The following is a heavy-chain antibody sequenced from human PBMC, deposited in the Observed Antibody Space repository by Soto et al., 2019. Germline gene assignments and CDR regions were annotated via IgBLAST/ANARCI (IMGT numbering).Heavy chain of an antibody. J-gene: IGHJ4*02. D-gene: IGHD1-26*01. V-gene: IGHV3-73*01. CDR1: GFTFSDST. CDR2: IRSKANTYAT. CDR3: TSFMVGATPY. Sequence: GGSLRLSCAASGFTFSDSTMHWVRQASGKGLEWVGRIRSKANTYATAYAASVKGRFTISRDDSKNTAYLQMNSLKTEDTAVYYCTSFMVGATPYWGQGTLVTVSS.